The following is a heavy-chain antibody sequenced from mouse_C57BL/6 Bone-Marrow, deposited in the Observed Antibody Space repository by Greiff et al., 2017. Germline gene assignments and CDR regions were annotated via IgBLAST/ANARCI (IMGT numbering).Heavy chain of an antibody. CDR2: IDPSDSYT. D-gene: IGHD2-1*01. CDR1: GYTFTSYW. CDR3: ARSGYGNYYFDY. Sequence: QVQLQQPGAELVRPGTSVKLSCKASGYTFTSYWMHWVKQRPGQGLEWIGVIDPSDSYTNYNQKFKGKATLTVDTSSSTAYMQLSSLTSEYSAVYYCARSGYGNYYFDYWGQGTTLTVSS. V-gene: IGHV1-59*01. J-gene: IGHJ2*01.